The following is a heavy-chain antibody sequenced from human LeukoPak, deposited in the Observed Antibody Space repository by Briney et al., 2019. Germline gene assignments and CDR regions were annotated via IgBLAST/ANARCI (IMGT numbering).Heavy chain of an antibody. Sequence: GRSLRLSCAASGFTFGSYGMHWVRQAPGKGLEWVAVIWYGGSNKYYADSVKGRFTISRDNSKNTLYLQMNSLRAEDTAVYYCARFRGVAGTSPFDYWGQGTLVTVSS. D-gene: IGHD6-19*01. V-gene: IGHV3-33*01. J-gene: IGHJ4*02. CDR2: IWYGGSNK. CDR1: GFTFGSYG. CDR3: ARFRGVAGTSPFDY.